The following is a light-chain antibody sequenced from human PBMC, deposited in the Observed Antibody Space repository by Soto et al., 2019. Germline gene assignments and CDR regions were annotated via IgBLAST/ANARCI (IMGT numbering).Light chain of an antibody. CDR3: CSYAGSSLYV. Sequence: QSALTQPASVSGSPGQSITISCTGTSSDVGSYNLVSWYQQHPGKAPKLMIYEGSKRPSGVSNRFSGSKSGNTASLTISGLQAEDEADYYCCSYAGSSLYVFGTGTKDTVL. J-gene: IGLJ1*01. V-gene: IGLV2-23*01. CDR2: EGS. CDR1: SSDVGSYNL.